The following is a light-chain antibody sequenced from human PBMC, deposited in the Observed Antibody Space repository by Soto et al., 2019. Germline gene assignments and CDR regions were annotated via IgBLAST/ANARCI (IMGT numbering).Light chain of an antibody. V-gene: IGLV2-8*01. J-gene: IGLJ2*01. CDR1: SSDVGNYNY. CDR3: TSYAAGKNVV. CDR2: EVN. Sequence: QSALTPPPSASGSPGQSVTISCTGTSSDVGNYNYVSWYQQYPGKAPKLMIYEVNKRPSGVPDRFSGSKSGNTASLTVSGLQAEDEADYYCTSYAAGKNVVFGGGTKLTVL.